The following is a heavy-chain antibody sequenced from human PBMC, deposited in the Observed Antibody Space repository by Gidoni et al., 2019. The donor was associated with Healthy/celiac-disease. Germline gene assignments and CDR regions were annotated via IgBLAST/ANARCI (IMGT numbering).Heavy chain of an antibody. V-gene: IGHV3-15*01. CDR2: IKSKTDGGTT. CDR1: GFTFSNAW. Sequence: EVQLVESGGGLVKPGGSLRLSCAASGFTFSNAWMSWVRQAPGKGLEWVGRIKSKTDGGTTDYAAPVKGRFTISRDDSKNTLYLQMNSLKTEDTAVYYCTTDPPSSSWYFPSYYYYYGMDVWGQGTTVTVSS. CDR3: TTDPPSSSWYFPSYYYYYGMDV. D-gene: IGHD6-13*01. J-gene: IGHJ6*02.